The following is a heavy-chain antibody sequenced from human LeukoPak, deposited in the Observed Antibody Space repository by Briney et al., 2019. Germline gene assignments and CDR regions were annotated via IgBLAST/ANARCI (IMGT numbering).Heavy chain of an antibody. CDR1: GFTFSDYY. CDR2: IGRSGSSM. D-gene: IGHD6-25*01. Sequence: GGSLRLSCAASGFTFSDYYMSWVRQAPGKGLEWVSYIGRSGSSMYYADSVKGRFTISRDNAENSLYLQMNSLRAGDTAVYYCVRDWSDHGFLNWCDTWGQGTLVTVSS. J-gene: IGHJ5*02. CDR3: VRDWSDHGFLNWCDT. V-gene: IGHV3-11*04.